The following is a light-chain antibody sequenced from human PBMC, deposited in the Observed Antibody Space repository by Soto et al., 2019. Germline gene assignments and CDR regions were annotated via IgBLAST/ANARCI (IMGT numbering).Light chain of an antibody. CDR1: SNDVGAYDY. J-gene: IGLJ3*02. CDR2: DVN. Sequence: QSALTQPRSVSGSPGQSVTISCTGTSNDVGAYDYVSWYQQYPGKAPSLIIYDVNRRPSGVPDRFSGSKSGNTASLTISGLQAEDEADYYCCSYADYLRVFGGGTKLTVL. CDR3: CSYADYLRV. V-gene: IGLV2-11*01.